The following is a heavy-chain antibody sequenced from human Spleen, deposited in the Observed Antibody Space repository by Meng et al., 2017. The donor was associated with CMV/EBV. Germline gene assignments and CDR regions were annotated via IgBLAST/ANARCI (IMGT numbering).Heavy chain of an antibody. CDR3: ARAYRGYSYPYYFDY. D-gene: IGHD5-18*01. Sequence: GESLKISCAASGFTVSSNYMSWVRQAPGKGLEWVSVIYSDGRTYYADSVKGRFTISRDNSKNTLYLQMNSLRAEDTAVYYCARAYRGYSYPYYFDYWGQGTLVTVSS. CDR2: IYSDGRT. V-gene: IGHV3-53*01. CDR1: GFTVSSNY. J-gene: IGHJ4*02.